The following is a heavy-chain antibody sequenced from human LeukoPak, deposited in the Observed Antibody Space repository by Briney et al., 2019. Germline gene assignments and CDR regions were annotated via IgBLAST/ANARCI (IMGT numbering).Heavy chain of an antibody. V-gene: IGHV3-23*01. D-gene: IGHD6-13*01. CDR2: ISGSGGST. CDR3: ARGGYSSSWYLEGDPIDY. Sequence: GGSLRLSCAASGFTFSSYAMSWVRQAPGKGLEWVSAISGSGGSTYYADSVKGRFTISRDNSKNTLYLQMNSLRAEDTAVYYCARGGYSSSWYLEGDPIDYWGQGTLVTVSS. CDR1: GFTFSSYA. J-gene: IGHJ4*02.